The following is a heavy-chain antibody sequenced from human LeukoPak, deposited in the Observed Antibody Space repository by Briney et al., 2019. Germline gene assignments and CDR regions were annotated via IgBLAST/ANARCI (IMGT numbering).Heavy chain of an antibody. CDR2: IYTSGST. CDR1: GGSISSGSYY. D-gene: IGHD6-13*01. J-gene: IGHJ4*02. Sequence: SQTLSLTCTVSGGSISSGSYYWSWIRQPAGKGLEWIGRIYTSGSTNYNPPLKSRVTISVDTSKNQFSLKLSSVTAADTAVYYCASRTIAAAGLDYWGQGTLVTVSS. V-gene: IGHV4-61*02. CDR3: ASRTIAAAGLDY.